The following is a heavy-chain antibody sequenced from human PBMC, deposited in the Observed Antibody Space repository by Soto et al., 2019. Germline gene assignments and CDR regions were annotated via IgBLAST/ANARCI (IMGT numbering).Heavy chain of an antibody. D-gene: IGHD6-13*01. CDR1: GFSLSTSGVG. J-gene: IGHJ4*02. CDR2: IYWNDVK. CDR3: AHGAIYTSTWFYFDY. Sequence: SGRTLVNPTQTLTLTCTFSGFSLSTSGVGVGWIRQPPGKALEWLALIYWNDVKRYSPSLKSRLTITKDASKNQVVLTMTNMDPVDIATYYCAHGAIYTSTWFYFDYWGQGTLVTVSS. V-gene: IGHV2-5*01.